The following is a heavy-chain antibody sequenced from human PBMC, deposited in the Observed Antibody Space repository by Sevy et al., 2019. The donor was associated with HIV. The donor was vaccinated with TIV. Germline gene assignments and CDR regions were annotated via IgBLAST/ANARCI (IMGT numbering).Heavy chain of an antibody. CDR2: IRNKANSYTT. V-gene: IGHV3-72*01. CDR3: ARLMRRILWWSLDS. CDR1: GFTFSDYY. Sequence: GGFLRLSCAASGFTFSDYYMDWVRQAPGKGLEWFGRIRNKANSYTTEFAASVKGRFTISRDDSTNSLYLQMHSLKTDDTASYYCARLMRRILWWSLDSWGQGTLVTVSS. D-gene: IGHD2-21*01. J-gene: IGHJ4*02.